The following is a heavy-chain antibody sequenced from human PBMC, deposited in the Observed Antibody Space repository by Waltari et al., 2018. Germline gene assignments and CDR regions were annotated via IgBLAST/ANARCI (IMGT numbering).Heavy chain of an antibody. V-gene: IGHV1-46*01. CDR2: INPSHGAT. CDR1: GYIFTTYI. D-gene: IGHD2-8*02. CDR3: VREMSGGYFDY. Sequence: VQMVQTGAEVKNPGASVKVSCEASGYIFTTYIIHWGRQAPGQGLEWMGGINPSHGATSYTQRLQGRVAIMRDTSTTTVYMELSSLRSEDTAVYYCVREMSGGYFDYWGQGTLVIVSS. J-gene: IGHJ4*02.